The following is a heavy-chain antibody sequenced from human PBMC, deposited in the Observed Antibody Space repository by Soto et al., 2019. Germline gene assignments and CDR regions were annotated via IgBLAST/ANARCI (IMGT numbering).Heavy chain of an antibody. D-gene: IGHD3-3*01. CDR1: GGSISSYY. Sequence: SETLSLTCTVSGGSISSYYWSWIRQPPGKGLEWIGYIYYSGSTNYNPSLKSRVTISVDTSKNQFSLKLSSVTAADTAVYYCARHEGPYYDFWSGYLNWFDPWGQGTLVTVSS. J-gene: IGHJ5*02. V-gene: IGHV4-59*08. CDR2: IYYSGST. CDR3: ARHEGPYYDFWSGYLNWFDP.